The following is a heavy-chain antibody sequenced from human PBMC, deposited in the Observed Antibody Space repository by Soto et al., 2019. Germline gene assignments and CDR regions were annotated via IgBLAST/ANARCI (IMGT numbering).Heavy chain of an antibody. Sequence: ASVKVSCKASGGTFGSYAISWVRQAPGQGLEWMGGIIPIFGTANYAQKFQGRVTITADKSTSTAYMELSSLRSEDTAVYYCARDTMRQAGAFDIWGQGTMVTVSS. J-gene: IGHJ3*02. CDR2: IIPIFGTA. V-gene: IGHV1-69*06. CDR3: ARDTMRQAGAFDI. CDR1: GGTFGSYA. D-gene: IGHD3-3*01.